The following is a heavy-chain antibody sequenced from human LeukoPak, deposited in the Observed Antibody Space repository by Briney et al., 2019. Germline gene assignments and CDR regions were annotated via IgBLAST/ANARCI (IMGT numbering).Heavy chain of an antibody. V-gene: IGHV4-61*02. J-gene: IGHJ4*02. CDR2: IYTSGST. Sequence: PSQTLSLTCTVSGGSISSGSYYWSWIRQPAGKGLEWIGRIYTSGSTNYNPSLKSRVTISVDTSKNQFSLKLSSVTAADTAVYYCARVAGYYNDYWGQGTLLTVSS. CDR3: ARVAGYYNDY. D-gene: IGHD3-22*01. CDR1: GGSISSGSYY.